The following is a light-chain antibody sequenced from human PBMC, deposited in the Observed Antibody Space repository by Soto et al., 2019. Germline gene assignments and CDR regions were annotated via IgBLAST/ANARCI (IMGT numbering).Light chain of an antibody. Sequence: DIQMTQSPSSLSASVGDRVTITCRSSHSIFNYLNWYPQKPGKAPAVLIYAVSSLRIGVPSRFAGSGSGTDFTLTITDLRPEDSATYYFRQTYSERVYTFGRGTKLEIK. CDR2: AVS. CDR1: HSIFNY. V-gene: IGKV1-39*01. CDR3: RQTYSERVYT. J-gene: IGKJ2*01.